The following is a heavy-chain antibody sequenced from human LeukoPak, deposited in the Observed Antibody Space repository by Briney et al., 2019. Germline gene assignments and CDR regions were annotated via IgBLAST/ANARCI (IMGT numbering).Heavy chain of an antibody. CDR1: GYSINSGYF. V-gene: IGHV4-38-2*02. J-gene: IGHJ3*02. CDR2: IYSSGST. CDR3: ARDGSYDSDAFHI. D-gene: IGHD3-22*01. Sequence: NPSETLSLTCTVSGYSINSGYFWGWIRQPPGMGLEWIGSIYSSGSTYYNPSLKSRVTMSVDTSNNQFSLHLSSVNAADTALYFCARDGSYDSDAFHIWGQGTMVTVSS.